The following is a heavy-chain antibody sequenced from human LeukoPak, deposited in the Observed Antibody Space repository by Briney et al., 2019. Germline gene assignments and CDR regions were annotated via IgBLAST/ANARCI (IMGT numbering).Heavy chain of an antibody. D-gene: IGHD6-13*01. CDR2: VYPADSDT. CDR3: ARLLRAAAGKNFDY. V-gene: IGHV5-51*01. Sequence: GESLKISCQNSGYSFRNAWIAWVRQMPGKGLEWMGVVYPADSDTRYSPSFQGQVTISVDKSISTAYLQWSSLKASDTAMYYCARLLRAAAGKNFDYWGQGTLVTVSS. CDR1: GYSFRNAW. J-gene: IGHJ4*02.